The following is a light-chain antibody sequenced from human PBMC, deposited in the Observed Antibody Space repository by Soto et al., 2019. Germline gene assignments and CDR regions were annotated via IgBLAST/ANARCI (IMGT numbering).Light chain of an antibody. J-gene: IGKJ4*01. CDR2: AAC. CDR3: HQYYSYPSLT. CDR1: QGISSS. Sequence: AIRMTQSPSSLSAATGDRVTITCRASQGISSSLAWYQQKLGKAPKLLIYAACTLKSGVPSRFGGSRSGTDCTLTISCLQSEDFATYYCHQYYSYPSLTFGGGTKVEIK. V-gene: IGKV1-8*01.